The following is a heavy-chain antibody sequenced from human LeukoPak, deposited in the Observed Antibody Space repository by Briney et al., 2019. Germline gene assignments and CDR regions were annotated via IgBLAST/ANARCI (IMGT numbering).Heavy chain of an antibody. J-gene: IGHJ2*01. CDR3: ARDPGYWYFDL. CDR1: GFTFSSYE. V-gene: IGHV3-20*01. CDR2: INWNGGST. Sequence: GGSLRLSCAASGFTFSSYEMNWVRQAPGKGLEWVSGINWNGGSTGYADSVKGRFTISRDNAKNSLYLQMNSLRAEDTALYHCARDPGYWYFDLWGRGTLVTVSS.